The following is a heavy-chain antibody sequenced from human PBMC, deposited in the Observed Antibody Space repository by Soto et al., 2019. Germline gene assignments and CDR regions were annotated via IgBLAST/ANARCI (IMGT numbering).Heavy chain of an antibody. CDR3: ARENCSSTSCHLIDY. J-gene: IGHJ4*02. CDR1: GGSFSGYY. Sequence: PSETLSLTCAVYGGSFSGYYWSWIRQPPGKGLEWIGEINHSGSTNYNPSLKSRVTISVDTSENQFSLKLSSVTAADTAVYYCARENCSSTSCHLIDYWGQGTLVTVSS. V-gene: IGHV4-34*01. CDR2: INHSGST. D-gene: IGHD2-2*01.